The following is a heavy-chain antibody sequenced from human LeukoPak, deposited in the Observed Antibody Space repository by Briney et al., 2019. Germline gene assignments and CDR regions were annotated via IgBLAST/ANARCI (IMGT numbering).Heavy chain of an antibody. V-gene: IGHV1-69*05. Sequence: SVKVSCKASGGTFSSYAISWVRQAPGQGLEWMGGIIPIFGTANYAQKFQGRVTITTDESTSTAYMELSSLRSEDTAVYYCARGRVVRGVIYDYYYYYMDVWGKGTRSPSP. CDR3: ARGRVVRGVIYDYYYYYMDV. CDR2: IIPIFGTA. D-gene: IGHD3-10*01. CDR1: GGTFSSYA. J-gene: IGHJ6*03.